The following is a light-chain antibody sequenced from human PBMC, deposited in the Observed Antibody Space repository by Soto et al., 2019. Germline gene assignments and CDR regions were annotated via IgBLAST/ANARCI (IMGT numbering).Light chain of an antibody. J-gene: IGLJ3*02. CDR3: CSCAASDNRV. CDR1: SSDVGAHDH. CDR2: DVN. Sequence: QSVLTQPRSVSGSPGQSVTISCTGTSSDVGAHDHISWYQQHPGKAPKLMLYDVNKRPSGVPDRFSGSKSGSTASLTISGLQPEDEADYHCCSCAASDNRVFGGGTKLTVL. V-gene: IGLV2-11*01.